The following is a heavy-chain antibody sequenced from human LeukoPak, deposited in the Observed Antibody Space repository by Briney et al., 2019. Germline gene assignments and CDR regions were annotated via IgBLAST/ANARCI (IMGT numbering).Heavy chain of an antibody. Sequence: SVKVSCKASGYTFTSYGISWVRQAPGQGLEWMGRIIPILGIANYAQKFQGRVTITADKSTSTAYMELSSLRSEDTAVYYCARLAGTWWFDPWGQGTLVTVSS. CDR3: ARLAGTWWFDP. J-gene: IGHJ5*02. CDR1: GYTFTSYG. CDR2: IIPILGIA. D-gene: IGHD6-13*01. V-gene: IGHV1-69*04.